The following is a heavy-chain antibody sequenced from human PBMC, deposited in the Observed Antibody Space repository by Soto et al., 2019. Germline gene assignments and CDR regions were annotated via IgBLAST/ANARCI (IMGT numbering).Heavy chain of an antibody. J-gene: IGHJ6*02. V-gene: IGHV1-69*12. CDR1: GGTFSSYA. CDR2: IIPIFGTA. CDR3: ARGRMSRGYYYYGLDV. D-gene: IGHD3-10*01. Sequence: QVQLVQSGAEVKKPGSSVKVSCKASGGTFSSYAISWVRQAPGQGLEWMGGIIPIFGTANYAQKFQGRVTITADEXTXXGYREPSRRRSEDTAGYYGARGRMSRGYYYYGLDVWGQGTTVTVSS.